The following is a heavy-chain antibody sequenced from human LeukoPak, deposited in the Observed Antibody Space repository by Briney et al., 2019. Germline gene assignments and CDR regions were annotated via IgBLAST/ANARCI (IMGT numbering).Heavy chain of an antibody. CDR2: IRGTDTNT. CDR3: AKAGFYYGSGNMSPLGIGYFTMDV. J-gene: IGHJ6*02. Sequence: QPGGSLILSCAASGFTFGSFTMSWVRQAPGRSLEWVSAIRGTDTNTYYADSVRGRFTISRDNSNNTLFLQMNGLRAEDTAVYYCAKAGFYYGSGNMSPLGIGYFTMDVWGQGTTVTVSS. V-gene: IGHV3-23*01. D-gene: IGHD3-10*01. CDR1: GFTFGSFT.